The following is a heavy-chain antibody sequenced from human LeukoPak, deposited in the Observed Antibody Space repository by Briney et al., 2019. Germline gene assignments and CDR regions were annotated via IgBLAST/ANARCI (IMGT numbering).Heavy chain of an antibody. CDR3: ARSGSGYLRYYFDY. D-gene: IGHD5-12*01. CDR2: MYSSGST. CDR1: SGSISSSSYY. Sequence: SETLSLTCTVSSGSISSSSYYWGWIRQPPGKGLEWIGSMYSSGSTYYNPSLKSRVTISEDTSKNQFSLKLSSVTAADTAVYYCARSGSGYLRYYFDYWGQGTLVTVSS. J-gene: IGHJ4*02. V-gene: IGHV4-39*07.